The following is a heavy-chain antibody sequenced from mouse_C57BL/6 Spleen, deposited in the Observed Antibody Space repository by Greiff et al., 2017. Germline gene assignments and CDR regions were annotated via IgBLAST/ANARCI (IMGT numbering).Heavy chain of an antibody. CDR2: IYPGDGDT. CDR3: ARKHGPPYCSFAY. V-gene: IGHV1-82*01. Sequence: QVQLQQSGPELVKPGASVKISCKASGYAFSSSWMNWVKQRPGKGLEWIGRIYPGDGDTNYNGKFKGKATLTADKSSSTAYMQLSSLTSEDSAVYFCARKHGPPYCSFAYWGQGTLVTVSA. CDR1: GYAFSSSW. J-gene: IGHJ3*01. D-gene: IGHD2-12*01.